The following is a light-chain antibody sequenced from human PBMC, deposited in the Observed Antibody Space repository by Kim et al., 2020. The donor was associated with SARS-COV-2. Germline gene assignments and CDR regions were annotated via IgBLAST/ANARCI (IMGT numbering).Light chain of an antibody. CDR2: KAS. CDR1: QSISSW. J-gene: IGKJ4*01. CDR3: KQYNSYLLT. Sequence: DIQMTQSPSTLSASVGDRVTITCRASQSISSWLAWYQQKPGKAPKLLIYKASSLESGVPSRFSGSGSGTEFTLTISSLQPDDFATYYCKQYNSYLLTFGGGTKGDIK. V-gene: IGKV1-5*03.